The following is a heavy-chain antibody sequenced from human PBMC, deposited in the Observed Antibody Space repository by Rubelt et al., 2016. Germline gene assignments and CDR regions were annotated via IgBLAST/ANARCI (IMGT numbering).Heavy chain of an antibody. J-gene: IGHJ4*02. Sequence: GKGLEWVAVISYDGSNKYSADSVKGRFTISRDNSKNTLYLQMNSLRAEDTAVYYCAKSQDLPYYFDYWGQGTLVTVSS. CDR2: ISYDGSNK. D-gene: IGHD3/OR15-3a*01. CDR3: AKSQDLPYYFDY. V-gene: IGHV3-30*18.